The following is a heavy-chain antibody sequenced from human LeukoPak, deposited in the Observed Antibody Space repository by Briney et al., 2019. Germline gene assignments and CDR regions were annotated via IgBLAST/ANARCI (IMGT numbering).Heavy chain of an antibody. J-gene: IGHJ4*02. V-gene: IGHV3-9*01. CDR1: GFTFDDYA. D-gene: IGHD3-10*01. CDR2: ITWNSGRI. CDR3: AKDRGGGSGTYYDY. Sequence: PGRSLRLSCAASGFTFDDYAMHWVRQAPGKGLEWVSGITWNSGRIDYAVSVKGRFTSSRDNAKNSLYLQMSSLRAEDTALYYCAKDRGGGSGTYYDYWGQGTLVTVSS.